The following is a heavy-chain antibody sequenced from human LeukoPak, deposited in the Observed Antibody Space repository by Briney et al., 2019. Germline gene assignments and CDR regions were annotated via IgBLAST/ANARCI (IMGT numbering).Heavy chain of an antibody. CDR3: AKEGSSYYPDC. Sequence: PGGSLRLSCAASGFTFSDYGMHWVRQAPGKGLEWVVFIRYDGSETHYADSVKGRFTISRDNSRNTLYLQMNSLRTEDTAVYYCAKEGSSYYPDCWGQGTLVTVSS. CDR1: GFTFSDYG. J-gene: IGHJ4*02. CDR2: IRYDGSET. D-gene: IGHD3-10*01. V-gene: IGHV3-30*02.